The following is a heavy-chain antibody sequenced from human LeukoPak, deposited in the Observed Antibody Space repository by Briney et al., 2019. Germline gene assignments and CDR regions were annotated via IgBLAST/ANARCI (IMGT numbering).Heavy chain of an antibody. Sequence: GGSLRLSCAVSGFTFSSYAMSWVRHAPGKGGEWVSAISGSGGSTYYADSVKGRFTISRDNSQNTLYLQMNSLRAEDTAVYYCARGIVGARVLYYFDYWGQGTLVTVSS. CDR2: ISGSGGST. V-gene: IGHV3-23*01. D-gene: IGHD1-26*01. CDR1: GFTFSSYA. CDR3: ARGIVGARVLYYFDY. J-gene: IGHJ4*02.